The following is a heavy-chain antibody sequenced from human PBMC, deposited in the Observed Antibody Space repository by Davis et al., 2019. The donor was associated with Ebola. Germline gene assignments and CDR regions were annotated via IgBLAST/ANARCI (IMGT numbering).Heavy chain of an antibody. Sequence: GESLKIPCAAPGFTFSGSAMHRVRQASGKGLEWVGRIRSKANSYATAYAASVKGRFTISRDDSKNTAYLQMNSLKTEETAVYYCTTTTVTTDYWGQGTLVTVSS. V-gene: IGHV3-73*01. CDR1: GFTFSGSA. J-gene: IGHJ4*02. CDR3: TTTTVTTDY. CDR2: IRSKANSYAT. D-gene: IGHD4-17*01.